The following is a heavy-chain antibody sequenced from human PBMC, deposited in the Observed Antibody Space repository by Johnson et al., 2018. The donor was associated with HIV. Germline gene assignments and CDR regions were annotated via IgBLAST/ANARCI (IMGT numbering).Heavy chain of an antibody. CDR3: TTSVGATLRGAFDI. Sequence: VQLVESGGGLVQPGGSLRLACAASGFTFSNAWMSWVRQAPGKGLEWVGRIKSKTDGGTTDYAAPVKGRFTISRDDSKNTLYLQMNSLKTEDTAVYYGTTSVGATLRGAFDIWGQGTMVTVSS. D-gene: IGHD1-26*01. V-gene: IGHV3-15*01. CDR2: IKSKTDGGTT. CDR1: GFTFSNAW. J-gene: IGHJ3*02.